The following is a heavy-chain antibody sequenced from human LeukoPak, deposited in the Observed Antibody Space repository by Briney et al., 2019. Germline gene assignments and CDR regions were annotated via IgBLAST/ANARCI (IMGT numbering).Heavy chain of an antibody. Sequence: ASVKVSCKASGYTFTGYYMHWVRQAPGQGLEWMGWINPSGGSTIYAQKFQGRVTMTRDMSTSTDYMELSSLRSEDTAVYYCARDNSVEDTAWWFDPWGQGTLVTVSS. J-gene: IGHJ5*02. V-gene: IGHV1-46*01. CDR1: GYTFTGYY. D-gene: IGHD4-23*01. CDR3: ARDNSVEDTAWWFDP. CDR2: INPSGGST.